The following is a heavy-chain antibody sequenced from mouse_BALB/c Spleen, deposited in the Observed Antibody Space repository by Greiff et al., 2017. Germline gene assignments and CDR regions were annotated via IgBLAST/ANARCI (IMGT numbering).Heavy chain of an antibody. V-gene: IGHV3-8*02. D-gene: IGHD2-3*01. CDR3: ARKDDGYYYAMDY. CDR2: ISYSGST. CDR1: GDSITSGY. Sequence: DVKLQESGPSLVKPSQTLSLTCSVTGDSITSGYWNWIRKFPGNKLEYMGYISYSGSTYYNPSLKSRISITRDTSKNQYYLQLNSVTTEDTATYYCARKDDGYYYAMDYWGQGTSVTVSS. J-gene: IGHJ4*01.